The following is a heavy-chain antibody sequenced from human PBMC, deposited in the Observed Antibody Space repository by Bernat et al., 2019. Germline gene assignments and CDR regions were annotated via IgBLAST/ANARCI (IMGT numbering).Heavy chain of an antibody. Sequence: EVQLVESGGGLVQPGGSPRLSCAASGFTFSSYWMNWVRQAPGKGLEWVANIKEDGSEKYYVDSVKGRFIISRDNAKNSLYLQMNSLRAEDTAVYYCARVDSTSWYSRDYWGQGTLVTVSS. D-gene: IGHD6-13*01. V-gene: IGHV3-7*03. CDR1: GFTFSSYW. CDR2: IKEDGSEK. CDR3: ARVDSTSWYSRDY. J-gene: IGHJ4*02.